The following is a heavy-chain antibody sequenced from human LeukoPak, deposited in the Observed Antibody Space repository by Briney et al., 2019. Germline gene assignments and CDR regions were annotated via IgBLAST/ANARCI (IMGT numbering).Heavy chain of an antibody. CDR1: GGTFSSYA. V-gene: IGHV1-69*01. D-gene: IGHD3-22*01. CDR2: IIPIFGTA. CDR3: ARWVYDSSGYYPNYFDY. J-gene: IGHJ4*02. Sequence: GSSVKVSCKASGGTFSSYAISWVRQAPGQGLEWMGGIIPIFGTANYAQKFQGRVTITADESTSTAYMELSSLRSEDTAVYYCARWVYDSSGYYPNYFDYWGQGTLVTVSS.